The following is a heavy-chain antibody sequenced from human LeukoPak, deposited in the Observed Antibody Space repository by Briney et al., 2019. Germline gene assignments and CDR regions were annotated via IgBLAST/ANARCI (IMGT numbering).Heavy chain of an antibody. CDR1: GSTFSSYT. J-gene: IGHJ4*02. CDR2: IYYSGST. Sequence: GSLRLSCAASGSTFSSYTMNWVRQPPGKGLEWIGSIYYSGSTYYNPSLKSRVTISVDTSKNQFSLKLSSVTAADTAVYYCAGSSVYDYVWGSYRYQGYYFDYWGQGTLVTVSS. V-gene: IGHV4-59*05. D-gene: IGHD3-16*02. CDR3: AGSSVYDYVWGSYRYQGYYFDY.